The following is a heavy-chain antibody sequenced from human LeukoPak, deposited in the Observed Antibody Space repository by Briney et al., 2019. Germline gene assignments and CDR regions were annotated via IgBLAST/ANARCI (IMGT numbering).Heavy chain of an antibody. D-gene: IGHD2-2*01. CDR2: LHFSGST. J-gene: IGHJ5*02. V-gene: IGHV4-59*04. Sequence: SETLSLTCTVSGGSISNYYWSWIRQPPGKGLEWIGSLHFSGSTYYNLSLKSRVTMSVDTSKNQFSLKLSSVTAADTAVYYCSRQGTIVVVPAANWFDPWGQGTLVTVSS. CDR1: GGSISNYY. CDR3: SRQGTIVVVPAANWFDP.